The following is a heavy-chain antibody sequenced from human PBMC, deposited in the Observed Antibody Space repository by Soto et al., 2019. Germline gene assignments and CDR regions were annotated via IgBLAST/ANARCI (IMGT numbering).Heavy chain of an antibody. D-gene: IGHD1-1*01. J-gene: IGHJ4*02. Sequence: HPGGSLRLSCAASGFTFSSYAMSWVRQAPGKGLEWVSAISGSGGSTYYADSVKGRFTISRDNSKNTLYLQMNSLRAEDTAVYYCAKSLTTRGHKGGYYFDDWGQGTLVTVSS. CDR1: GFTFSSYA. V-gene: IGHV3-23*01. CDR2: ISGSGGST. CDR3: AKSLTTRGHKGGYYFDD.